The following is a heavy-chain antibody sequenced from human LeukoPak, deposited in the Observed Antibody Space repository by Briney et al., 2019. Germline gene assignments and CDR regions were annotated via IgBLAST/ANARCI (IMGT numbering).Heavy chain of an antibody. CDR2: IIPIFGTA. Sequence: ASVTVSCKASGGTFSSYAISWVRQAPGQGLEWMGGIIPIFGTANYAQKLQGRVTITADESTSTAYMELSSLRSEDTAVYYCATHTVLEWLFVHHYYYYYGMDVWGQGTTVTVSS. D-gene: IGHD3-3*01. CDR1: GGTFSSYA. J-gene: IGHJ6*02. V-gene: IGHV1-69*13. CDR3: ATHTVLEWLFVHHYYYYYGMDV.